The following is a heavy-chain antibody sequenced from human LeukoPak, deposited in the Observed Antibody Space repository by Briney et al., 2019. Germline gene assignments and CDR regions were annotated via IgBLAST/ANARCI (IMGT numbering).Heavy chain of an antibody. D-gene: IGHD3-9*01. Sequence: GGSLRLSCAASGFTFSAYWLHWVRQAPGKGLVWVSRVKYDGSTTTYADSVKGRFTISRDNAKNILYLQMNSLRVEDTAVYYCARDLDWLLFDYWGQGTLVTVSS. V-gene: IGHV3-74*01. J-gene: IGHJ4*02. CDR2: VKYDGSTT. CDR3: ARDLDWLLFDY. CDR1: GFTFSAYW.